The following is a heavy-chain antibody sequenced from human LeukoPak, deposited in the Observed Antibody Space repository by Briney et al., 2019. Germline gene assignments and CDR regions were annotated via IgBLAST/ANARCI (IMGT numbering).Heavy chain of an antibody. V-gene: IGHV1-69*13. J-gene: IGHJ4*02. Sequence: ASVKVSCKASGGTFSSYAISWVRQAPGQGLEWMGGIIPIFGTANYAQMFQGRVTITADESTSTAYMELSSLRSEDTAVYYCARGPLRFLEWLLVYFDYWGQGTLVTVSS. CDR3: ARGPLRFLEWLLVYFDY. CDR1: GGTFSSYA. D-gene: IGHD3-3*01. CDR2: IIPIFGTA.